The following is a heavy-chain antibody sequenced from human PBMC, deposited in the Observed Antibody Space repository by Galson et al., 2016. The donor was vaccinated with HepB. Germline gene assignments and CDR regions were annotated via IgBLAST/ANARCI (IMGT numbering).Heavy chain of an antibody. Sequence: SLRLSCAVSELSIISSAMSWVRQAPGKGLEWVSSIRAGGGDTYYPDSVKGRFTTSRDMSKNTLYSQMGSLRAEDTAVYYCAKCSVYSTGWCNSLDPWGQGTLVIVSS. V-gene: IGHV3-23*01. CDR2: IRAGGGDT. CDR3: AKCSVYSTGWCNSLDP. CDR1: ELSIISSA. J-gene: IGHJ5*02. D-gene: IGHD6-19*01.